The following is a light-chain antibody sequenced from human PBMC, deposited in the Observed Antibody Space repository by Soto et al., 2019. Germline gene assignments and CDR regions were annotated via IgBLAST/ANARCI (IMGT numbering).Light chain of an antibody. V-gene: IGKV3-15*01. J-gene: IGKJ4*01. CDR3: QQYNSWPLT. Sequence: EVVMTHSPATLSVSPGERATLSCRASQSVGSSLAWYQRKPGQAPRLLIYGASTRATGIPATFSGSGSGTEFTLTISSLQSEDFSVYYCQQYNSWPLTFGGGTKVDIK. CDR1: QSVGSS. CDR2: GAS.